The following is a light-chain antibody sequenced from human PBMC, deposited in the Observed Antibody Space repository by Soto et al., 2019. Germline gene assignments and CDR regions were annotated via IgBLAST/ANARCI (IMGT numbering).Light chain of an antibody. CDR2: GAS. CDR1: QSVCSRC. V-gene: IGKV3-20*01. CDR3: QHYGSTPCT. J-gene: IGKJ1*01. Sequence: EIVLTQSPGTPSLSPGEGGTLSCRASQSVCSRCLDWYQQKPGQAPRLLIFGASSRATGIPDTFSGSGSGTAFSLTISSLEPEVSPVYYCQHYGSTPCTFGQVTKVDI.